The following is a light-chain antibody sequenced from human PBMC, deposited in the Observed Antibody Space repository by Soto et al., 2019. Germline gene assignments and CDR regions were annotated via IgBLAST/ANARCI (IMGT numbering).Light chain of an antibody. CDR3: QSYDSSLSGGV. CDR1: SSNIGAGYD. V-gene: IGLV1-40*01. J-gene: IGLJ2*01. CDR2: GNS. Sequence: VLTQPPSVSGAPGQRVTISCTGSSSNIGAGYDVHWYQQLPGTAPKLLIYGNSNRPSGVPDRFSGSKSGTSASLVITGLQAEDEADYYCQSYDSSLSGGVFGGGTKLTVL.